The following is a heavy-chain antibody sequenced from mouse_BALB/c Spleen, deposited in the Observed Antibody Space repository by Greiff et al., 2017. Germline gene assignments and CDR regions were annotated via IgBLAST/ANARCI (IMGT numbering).Heavy chain of an antibody. J-gene: IGHJ3*01. V-gene: IGHV7-3*02. CDR3: AREGGYGKPWFAY. D-gene: IGHD2-1*01. CDR2: MRNKANGYTT. CDR1: GFTFTDYY. Sequence: DVMLVESGGGLVQPGGSLRLSCATSGFTFTDYYMSWVRQPPGKALVWLGFMRNKANGYTTEYSASVKGRFTISRDNSQSILYLQMNTLRAEDSATYYCAREGGYGKPWFAYWGQGTLVTVSA.